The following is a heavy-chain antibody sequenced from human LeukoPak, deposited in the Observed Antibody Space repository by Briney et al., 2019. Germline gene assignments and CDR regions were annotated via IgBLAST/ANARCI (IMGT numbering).Heavy chain of an antibody. D-gene: IGHD3-10*01. CDR1: GGSISSYY. V-gene: IGHV4-39*01. CDR2: IYYSGSA. Sequence: SETLSLTCTVSGGSISSYYWSWIRQPPGKGLEWIGSIYYSGSAYYNPSLKSRVTISVDTSKNQFSLKLNSVTATDTAVYYCARHYGPWGQGTLVTVSS. CDR3: ARHYGP. J-gene: IGHJ4*02.